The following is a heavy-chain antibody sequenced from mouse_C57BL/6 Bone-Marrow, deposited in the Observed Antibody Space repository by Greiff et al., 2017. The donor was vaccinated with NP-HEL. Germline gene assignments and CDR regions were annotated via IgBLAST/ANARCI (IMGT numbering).Heavy chain of an antibody. CDR2: IDPSDSYT. D-gene: IGHD1-1*02. V-gene: IGHV1-69*01. J-gene: IGHJ2*01. Sequence: QVQLQQSGAELVMPGASVKLSCKASGYTFTSYWMHWVKQRPGQGLEWIGEIDPSDSYTNYNQKFKGKSTLTVDKSSSTAYMQLSSLTSEDSAVYYCASGGFDYFDYWGQGTTLTVSS. CDR1: GYTFTSYW. CDR3: ASGGFDYFDY.